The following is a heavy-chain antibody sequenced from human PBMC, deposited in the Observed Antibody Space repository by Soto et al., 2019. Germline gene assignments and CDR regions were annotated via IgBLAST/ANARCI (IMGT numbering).Heavy chain of an antibody. J-gene: IGHJ4*02. Sequence: GGSLRLSCAASGFTFSSYGMHWVRQAPGKGLEWVAVIWYDGSNKYYADSVKGRFTISRDNSKNTLYLQMNSLRAEDTAVYYCARDSLVVTPGYYFDYWGQGTLVTVSS. CDR3: ARDSLVVTPGYYFDY. D-gene: IGHD2-21*02. CDR2: IWYDGSNK. V-gene: IGHV3-33*01. CDR1: GFTFSSYG.